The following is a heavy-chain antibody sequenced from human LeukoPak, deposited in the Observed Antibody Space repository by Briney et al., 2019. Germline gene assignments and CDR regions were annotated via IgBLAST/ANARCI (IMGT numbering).Heavy chain of an antibody. Sequence: GGSLRLSCAASGLTPSSCAMSWVRQAPGKGLEWVSAISGSGDSTYYADSVKGRFTISRDNSKSMLYLQMNSLRAEDTATYYCAARPTSAAVAPSDFWGQGTLVTVSS. J-gene: IGHJ4*02. D-gene: IGHD6-19*01. CDR3: AARPTSAAVAPSDF. CDR1: GLTPSSCA. CDR2: ISGSGDST. V-gene: IGHV3-23*01.